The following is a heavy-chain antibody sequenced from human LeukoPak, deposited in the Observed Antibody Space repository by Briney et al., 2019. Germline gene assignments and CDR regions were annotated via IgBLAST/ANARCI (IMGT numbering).Heavy chain of an antibody. D-gene: IGHD3-10*01. J-gene: IGHJ5*02. CDR1: GYSISSGYY. Sequence: PSETLSLTCAVSGYSISSGYYWVWVRQPPGKGLDWIGSVNHNGVTYYNPSLKSRVTISVDTPKNHFSLKLSSVTAADTAVYYCARVAITMVRGVSRGNWFDPWGQGTLVTVSS. CDR3: ARVAITMVRGVSRGNWFDP. CDR2: VNHNGVT. V-gene: IGHV4-38-2*01.